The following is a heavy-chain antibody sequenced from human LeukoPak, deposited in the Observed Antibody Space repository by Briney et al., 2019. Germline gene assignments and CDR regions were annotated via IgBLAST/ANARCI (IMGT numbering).Heavy chain of an antibody. CDR3: ATNRGYCSGGSCYTVDY. V-gene: IGHV4-34*01. Sequence: SETLSLTCAVYGGSFSGYHWNWIRQPPGKGLEWIGEIDHSGSTNYNPSLKSRVTISVDTSKNQFSLNLSSVTAADTAVYYCATNRGYCSGGSCYTVDYWGQGTLVTVS. J-gene: IGHJ4*02. CDR1: GGSFSGYH. D-gene: IGHD2-15*01. CDR2: IDHSGST.